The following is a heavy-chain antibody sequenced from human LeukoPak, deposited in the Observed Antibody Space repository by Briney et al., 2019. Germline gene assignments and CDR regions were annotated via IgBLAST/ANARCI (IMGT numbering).Heavy chain of an antibody. CDR1: GGSISSYY. CDR2: IYYSGST. J-gene: IGHJ6*02. D-gene: IGHD6-13*01. V-gene: IGHV4-59*08. Sequence: SETLSLTCTVSGGSISSYYWSWIRQPPGKGLEWIGYIYYSGSTNYNPSLKSRVTISVDTSKNQFSLKLSSVTAADTAVYYCARVLQQQLSRYYYYYGMDVWGQGTTVTVSS. CDR3: ARVLQQQLSRYYYYYGMDV.